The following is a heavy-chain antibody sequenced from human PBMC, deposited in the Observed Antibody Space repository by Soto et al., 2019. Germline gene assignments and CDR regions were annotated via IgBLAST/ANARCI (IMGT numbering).Heavy chain of an antibody. D-gene: IGHD3-9*01. CDR3: ARDPSDILTCFDY. V-gene: IGHV3-11*01. CDR2: ISSSGSTI. Sequence: GGSLRLSCAASGFTFSDYYMSWIRQAPGKGLEWVSYISSSGSTIYYADSVKGRFTISRDNAKNSLYLQMNSLRAEDTAVYYCARDPSDILTCFDYWGQGTLVTVSS. CDR1: GFTFSDYY. J-gene: IGHJ4*02.